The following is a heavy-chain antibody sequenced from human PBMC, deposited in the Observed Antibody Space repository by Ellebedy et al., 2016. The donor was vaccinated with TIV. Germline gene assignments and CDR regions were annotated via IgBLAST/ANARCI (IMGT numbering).Heavy chain of an antibody. CDR1: GYSIRSGYY. V-gene: IGHV4-38-2*02. D-gene: IGHD3/OR15-3a*01. CDR2: MYHSGST. Sequence: SETLSLXCTVSGYSIRSGYYWGWIRQPPGKGLEWLGSMYHSGSTYYNPSLKSRVAISVDTSKNQVSLKLSSVTAADTAVYYCARTDLRYGMDVWGQGTTVTVSS. J-gene: IGHJ6*02. CDR3: ARTDLRYGMDV.